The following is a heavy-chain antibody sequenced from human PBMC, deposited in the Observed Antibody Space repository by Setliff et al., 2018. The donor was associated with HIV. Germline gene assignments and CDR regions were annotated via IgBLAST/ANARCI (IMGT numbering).Heavy chain of an antibody. Sequence: PSETLSLTCTVSGGSISTYFWSWVRQTPGKGLEWIGYIYYTGSTSYNPSFRSRVTISVDTSKNQFSLKVTSVTSADTAVYYCAKGAGFYGDYTFDYWGQGHLVTVSS. CDR1: GGSISTYF. V-gene: IGHV4-59*01. J-gene: IGHJ4*02. D-gene: IGHD4-17*01. CDR2: IYYTGST. CDR3: AKGAGFYGDYTFDY.